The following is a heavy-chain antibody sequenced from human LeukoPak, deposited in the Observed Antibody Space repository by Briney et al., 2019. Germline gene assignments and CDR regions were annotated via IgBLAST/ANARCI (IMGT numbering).Heavy chain of an antibody. V-gene: IGHV4-34*01. D-gene: IGHD2-2*01. CDR2: INHSGSI. J-gene: IGHJ5*02. CDR1: GGSFSGYY. Sequence: SETLSLTCAVYGGSFSGYYWSWIRQPPGKGLEWIGEINHSGSINYNPSLKSRVTISVDTSKNQFSLKLSSVTAADTAVYYCARVGIVVVPAAIGNWFDPWGQGTLVTVSS. CDR3: ARVGIVVVPAAIGNWFDP.